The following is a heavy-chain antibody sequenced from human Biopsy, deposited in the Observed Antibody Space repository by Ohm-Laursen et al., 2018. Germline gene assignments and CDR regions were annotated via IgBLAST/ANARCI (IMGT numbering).Heavy chain of an antibody. CDR2: INGSGGST. V-gene: IGHV3-23*01. D-gene: IGHD3-3*01. CDR1: GFTFSSHA. CDR3: ARDLYDFCGGCPFDP. Sequence: SLRLSCAASGFTFSSHAMSRVRQAPGKGLECVSLINGSGGSTYYADPVKGRFTISRDNSKNTLYLQMNSLRAEDTAMYYCARDLYDFCGGCPFDPWGQGTLVTVSP. J-gene: IGHJ5*02.